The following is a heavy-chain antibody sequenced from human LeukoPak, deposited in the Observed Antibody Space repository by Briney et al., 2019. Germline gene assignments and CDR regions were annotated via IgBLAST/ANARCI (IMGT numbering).Heavy chain of an antibody. CDR3: ARARGALLDAFDI. D-gene: IGHD1-26*01. CDR1: GFTFSSYA. J-gene: IGHJ3*02. V-gene: IGHV3-30*04. CDR2: ISYDGSNK. Sequence: TGRSLRLSCAASGFTFSSYAMHWVRQAPGKGLEWVAVISYDGSNKYYADSVKGRFTISRDNSKNTLYLQMNSLRAEDTAVYYCARARGALLDAFDIWGQGTMVTVSS.